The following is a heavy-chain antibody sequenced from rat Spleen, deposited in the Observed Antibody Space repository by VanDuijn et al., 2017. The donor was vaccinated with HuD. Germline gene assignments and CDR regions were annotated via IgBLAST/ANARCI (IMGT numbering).Heavy chain of an antibody. CDR2: MKYDGDT. CDR3: ARDRGDA. V-gene: IGHV2S30*01. CDR1: GFSLTNYH. D-gene: IGHD4-3*01. Sequence: QVQLKESGPGLVQPSQTLSLTCTVSGFSLTNYHVGWVRQSPGKGLEWMGRMKYDGDTSYNSALKSRLSISRDTSKSQVFLKLNSLQTEDTATYYCARDRGDAWGQGASVTVSS. J-gene: IGHJ4*01.